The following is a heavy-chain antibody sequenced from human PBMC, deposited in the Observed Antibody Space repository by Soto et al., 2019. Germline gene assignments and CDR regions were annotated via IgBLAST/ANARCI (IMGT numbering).Heavy chain of an antibody. J-gene: IGHJ6*02. CDR2: MNPNSGNT. V-gene: IGHV1-8*01. CDR1: GYTFTGYD. CDR3: ARDTAPEYYYYYYGMDV. Sequence: ASVKVSCQASGYTFTGYDINWVRQATGQGLEWMGWMNPNSGNTGYAQKFQGRVTMTRNTSISTAYMELSSLRSEDTAVYYCARDTAPEYYYYYYGMDVWGQGTTVTVSS.